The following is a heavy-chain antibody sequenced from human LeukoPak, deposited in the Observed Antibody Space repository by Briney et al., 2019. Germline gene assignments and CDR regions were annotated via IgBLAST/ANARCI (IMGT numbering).Heavy chain of an antibody. CDR3: TKDRSAGNDAFDI. J-gene: IGHJ3*02. V-gene: IGHV3-23*01. CDR1: GFTFSSYA. D-gene: IGHD3-10*01. CDR2: ISGSGGST. Sequence: GGSLRLSCAASGFTFSSYAMSWVRQAPGKGLEWVSAISGSGGSTYYADSVKGRFTISRDNSKNTLYLQMNSLRAEDTAVYYCTKDRSAGNDAFDIWGQGTMVTVSS.